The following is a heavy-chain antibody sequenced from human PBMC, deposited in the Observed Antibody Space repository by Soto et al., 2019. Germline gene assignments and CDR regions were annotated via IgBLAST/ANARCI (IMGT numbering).Heavy chain of an antibody. CDR3: ARDLSITGTGWFDP. CDR1: GGSISSGDYY. J-gene: IGHJ5*02. Sequence: SETLSLTCTVSGGSISSGDYYWSWIRQPPGKGLEWIGYIYYSGSTYYNPSLKSRVTISVDTSKNQFSLKLSSVTAADTAVYYCARDLSITGTGWFDPWGQGTLVTSPQ. V-gene: IGHV4-30-4*01. CDR2: IYYSGST. D-gene: IGHD1-7*01.